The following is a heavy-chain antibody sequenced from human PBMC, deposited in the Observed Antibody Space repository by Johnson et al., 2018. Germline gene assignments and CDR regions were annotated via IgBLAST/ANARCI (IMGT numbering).Heavy chain of an antibody. CDR2: KSFDGSDE. CDR3: AKDGRIGWEQLDN. D-gene: IGHD1-26*01. V-gene: IGHV3-30*18. J-gene: IGHJ4*02. Sequence: QVQLVESGGGVVQPGRSLRVSCAASGFTFSSYGMHLVRQAPGKGLEWVAVKSFDGSDEYYADSVKGRFTISRDNSKNTLYLQMNSLRNEDTAVYYCAKDGRIGWEQLDNWGQGILVFVSS. CDR1: GFTFSSYG.